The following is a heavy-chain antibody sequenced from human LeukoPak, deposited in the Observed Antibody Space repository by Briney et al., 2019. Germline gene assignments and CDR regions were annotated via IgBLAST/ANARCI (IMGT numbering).Heavy chain of an antibody. CDR1: GYTFINYG. Sequence: ASVKVSCKASGYTFINYGISWVRQAPGQGLEWMGVINPSGGSTSYAQKFQGRVTMTRDTSTSTVYMELSSLRSEDTAVYYCARERPAYYYMDVWGKGTTVTISS. CDR3: ARERPAYYYMDV. CDR2: INPSGGST. J-gene: IGHJ6*03. V-gene: IGHV1-46*01.